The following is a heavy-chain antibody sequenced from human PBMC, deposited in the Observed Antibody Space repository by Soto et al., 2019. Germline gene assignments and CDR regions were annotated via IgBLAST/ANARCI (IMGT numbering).Heavy chain of an antibody. CDR1: GFTFSSYA. J-gene: IGHJ6*03. Sequence: EVQLLESGGGLVQPGGSLRLSCAASGFTFSSYAMSWVRQAPGKGLEWVSAISGSGGSTYYADSVKGRFTISRDNSKNTLYLPMNSLRAEDTAVYYCAKDQNYYLFGYYYYYMDVWGKGTTVTVSS. CDR2: ISGSGGST. V-gene: IGHV3-23*01. CDR3: AKDQNYYLFGYYYYYMDV. D-gene: IGHD3-10*01.